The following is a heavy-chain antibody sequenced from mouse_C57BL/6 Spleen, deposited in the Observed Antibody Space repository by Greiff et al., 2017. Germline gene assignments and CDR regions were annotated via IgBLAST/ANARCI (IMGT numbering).Heavy chain of an antibody. CDR3: ARSNYSNYPFAY. D-gene: IGHD2-5*01. V-gene: IGHV1-69*01. Sequence: QVQLQQSGAELVMPGASVKLSCKASGYTFTSYWMHWVKQRPGQGLEWIGEIDPSDSYTNYNQKFKGKSTLTVDKSSSTAYMQLSSLTSEDSAVYYCARSNYSNYPFAYWGQGTLVTVSA. CDR1: GYTFTSYW. J-gene: IGHJ3*01. CDR2: IDPSDSYT.